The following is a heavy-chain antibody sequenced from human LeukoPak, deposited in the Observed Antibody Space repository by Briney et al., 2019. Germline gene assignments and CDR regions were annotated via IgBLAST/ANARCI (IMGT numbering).Heavy chain of an antibody. CDR1: GFTFSTYA. V-gene: IGHV3-23*01. CDR3: AKDGRSSGWFAFDY. CDR2: ISGSGDST. J-gene: IGHJ4*02. D-gene: IGHD6-19*01. Sequence: PGGSLRPSCAASGFTFSTYAMSWVRQAPGKGLEWVSAISGSGDSTYYADSVKGRFTISRDNSKNTLYLQMNSLRAEDTAIYYCAKDGRSSGWFAFDYWGQGTLVTVSS.